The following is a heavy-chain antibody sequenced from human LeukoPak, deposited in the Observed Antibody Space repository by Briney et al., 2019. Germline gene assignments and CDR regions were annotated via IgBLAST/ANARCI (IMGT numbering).Heavy chain of an antibody. CDR2: ISYDGSNK. CDR3: AREARWYRQDDAFDI. V-gene: IGHV3-30*04. CDR1: GFTFSSYA. D-gene: IGHD4-23*01. J-gene: IGHJ3*02. Sequence: LPGGSLRLSCAASGFTFSSYAMHWVRQAPGKGLEWVAVISYDGSNKYYADSVKGRFTISRDNYKNTLYLQMNSLRVEDTAVYYCAREARWYRQDDAFDIWGQGTMVTVSS.